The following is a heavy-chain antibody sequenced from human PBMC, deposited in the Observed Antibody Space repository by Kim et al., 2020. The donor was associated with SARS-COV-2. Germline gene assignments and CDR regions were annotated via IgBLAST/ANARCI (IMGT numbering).Heavy chain of an antibody. V-gene: IGHV3-30*04. CDR2: ISYDGSNK. D-gene: IGHD4-4*01. Sequence: GGSLRLSCAASGFTFSSYAMHWVRQAPGKGLEWVAVISYDGSNKYYADSVKGRFTISRDNSKNTLYLQMNSLRAEDTAVYYCWRNNYFDYWGQGTLVTVSS. CDR1: GFTFSSYA. J-gene: IGHJ4*02. CDR3: WRNNYFDY.